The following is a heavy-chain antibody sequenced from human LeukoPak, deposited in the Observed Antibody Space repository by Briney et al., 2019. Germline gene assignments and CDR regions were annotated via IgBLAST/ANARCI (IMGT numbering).Heavy chain of an antibody. J-gene: IGHJ5*02. V-gene: IGHV4-61*09. D-gene: IGHD2-2*01. CDR3: ARDRGGYCSSTSCYAGYWFDP. CDR2: IYTSGST. Sequence: PSQTLSLTCTVSGDSISSGNYYWTWIRQPAGKGLEWIGHIYTSGSTNYNPSLKSRVTISVGTSKNQFSLKLSSVTAADTAVYYCARDRGGYCSSTSCYAGYWFDPWGQETLVTVSS. CDR1: GDSISSGNYY.